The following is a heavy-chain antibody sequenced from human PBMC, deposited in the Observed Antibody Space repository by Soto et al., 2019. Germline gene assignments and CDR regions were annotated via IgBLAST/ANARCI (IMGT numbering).Heavy chain of an antibody. V-gene: IGHV3-72*01. D-gene: IGHD6-19*01. CDR2: IRRKANSYTT. Sequence: EVQLVESGGGLVQPGGSLILSCAASGLIFSDYHMDWVRQAPGKGLEWVGRIRRKANSYTTEYAASVKGRFTISRDDSKNSLYLQMYSLKIEDTAVYYCAMLGGWSGGSSGMDVWGQGTTVTVSS. CDR3: AMLGGWSGGSSGMDV. CDR1: GLIFSDYH. J-gene: IGHJ6*02.